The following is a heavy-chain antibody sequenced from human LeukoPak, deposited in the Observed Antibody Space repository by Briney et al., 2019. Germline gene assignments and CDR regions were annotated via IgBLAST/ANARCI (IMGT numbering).Heavy chain of an antibody. CDR2: IYYSGST. Sequence: SETLSLTCTVSGGSISSYYWSWIRQPPGKGLEWIGYIYYSGSTNYNPSLKSRVTISVDTSKNQFSLKLSSVTAADTAVYYGARVVPLRSGYTARWFDPWGQGTLVTVSS. V-gene: IGHV4-59*01. J-gene: IGHJ5*02. CDR3: ARVVPLRSGYTARWFDP. D-gene: IGHD5-12*01. CDR1: GGSISSYY.